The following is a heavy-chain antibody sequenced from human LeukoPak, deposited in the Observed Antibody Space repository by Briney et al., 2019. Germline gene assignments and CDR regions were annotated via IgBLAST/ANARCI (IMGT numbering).Heavy chain of an antibody. CDR2: INHSGST. CDR3: ARLRIYDFWSGHWDWFDP. CDR1: GGSFSGYY. Sequence: SETLSLTCAVYGGSFSGYYWSWIRQPPGKGLEWIGEINHSGSTNYNPSLKSRVTISVDTSKNQFSLKLSSVTAADTAVYYCARLRIYDFWSGHWDWFDPWGQGTLVTVSS. D-gene: IGHD3-3*01. V-gene: IGHV4-34*01. J-gene: IGHJ5*02.